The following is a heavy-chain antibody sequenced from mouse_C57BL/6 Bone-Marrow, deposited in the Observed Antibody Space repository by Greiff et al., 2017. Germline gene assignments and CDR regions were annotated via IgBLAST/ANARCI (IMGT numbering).Heavy chain of an antibody. V-gene: IGHV1-15*01. J-gene: IGHJ3*01. Sequence: VQLQQSGAELVRPGASVTLSCKASGYTFTDYEMHWVKQTPVHGLEWIGAIEPETGGTAYNQKFKGKAILTADKSSSTAYMELRSLTSEDSAVYYCTRSDSVAWFAYWGQGTLVTVSA. D-gene: IGHD2-12*01. CDR2: IEPETGGT. CDR1: GYTFTDYE. CDR3: TRSDSVAWFAY.